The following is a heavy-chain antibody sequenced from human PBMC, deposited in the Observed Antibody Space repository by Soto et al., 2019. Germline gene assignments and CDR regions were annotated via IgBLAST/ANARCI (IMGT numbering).Heavy chain of an antibody. V-gene: IGHV1-18*01. CDR2: ISAYNGNT. D-gene: IGHD2-15*01. CDR3: ARGERVSGYYYYGMDV. J-gene: IGHJ6*02. CDR1: GYTFTSYG. Sequence: ASVKVSCKASGYTFTSYGISWVRQAPGQGLEWMGWISAYNGNTNYAQKLQGRVTITTDTSTSTAYMELRSLRSDDTAVYYCARGERVSGYYYYGMDVWGQGTTVTVSS.